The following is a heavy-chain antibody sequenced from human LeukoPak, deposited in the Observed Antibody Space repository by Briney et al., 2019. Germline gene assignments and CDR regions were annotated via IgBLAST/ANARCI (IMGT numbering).Heavy chain of an antibody. CDR3: ARGGSIAARSPKY. Sequence: EASVKVSCKASGYTFAGYYMHWVRQAPGQGLEWMGWINPSSGGTNYAQKFQGRVTMTRDTSISTAYMELSRLRSDDTAVYYCARGGSIAARSPKYWGQGTLVTVSS. D-gene: IGHD6-6*01. V-gene: IGHV1-2*02. CDR1: GYTFAGYY. J-gene: IGHJ4*02. CDR2: INPSSGGT.